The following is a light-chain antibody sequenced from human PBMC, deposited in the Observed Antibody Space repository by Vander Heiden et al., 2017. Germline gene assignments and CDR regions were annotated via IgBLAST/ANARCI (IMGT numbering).Light chain of an antibody. Sequence: EIVLTQSPDTLPSSPGERATLPCRASQSVSNYLAWYQHKPGQAPRLLIYDASNRAAGIPARFSGSGSGTDFTLTISSLEPEDFAVYYCQQRSNWPPEVTFGGGTKVEIK. J-gene: IGKJ4*01. V-gene: IGKV3-11*01. CDR1: QSVSNY. CDR3: QQRSNWPPEVT. CDR2: DAS.